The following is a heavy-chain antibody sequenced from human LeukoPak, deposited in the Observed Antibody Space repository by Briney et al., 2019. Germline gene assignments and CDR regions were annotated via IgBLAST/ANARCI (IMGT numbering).Heavy chain of an antibody. V-gene: IGHV3-21*01. D-gene: IGHD6-13*01. CDR3: AKDFTYASTWGYYFDY. CDR1: GFTFSSYS. CDR2: ISSSSSYI. J-gene: IGHJ4*02. Sequence: GGSLRLSCAASGFTFSSYSMNWVRQAPGKGLEWVSSISSSSSYIYYADSVKGRFTISRDNSKNTLYLQMNSLSPEDTAVYYCAKDFTYASTWGYYFDYWGQETLVTVSS.